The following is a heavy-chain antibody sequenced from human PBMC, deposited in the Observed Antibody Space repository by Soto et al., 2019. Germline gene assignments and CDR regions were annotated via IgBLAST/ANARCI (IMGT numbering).Heavy chain of an antibody. Sequence: GESLKISCKGSGYSFTSYWSGWVRQMPGKGLEWMGIIYPGDSDTRYSPSFQGQVPISADKSISTAYLQWSSLKASDTAMYYCARLSTAMVHSPFDYWGQGTQVTVSS. CDR1: GYSFTSYW. J-gene: IGHJ4*02. D-gene: IGHD5-18*01. CDR2: IYPGDSDT. CDR3: ARLSTAMVHSPFDY. V-gene: IGHV5-51*01.